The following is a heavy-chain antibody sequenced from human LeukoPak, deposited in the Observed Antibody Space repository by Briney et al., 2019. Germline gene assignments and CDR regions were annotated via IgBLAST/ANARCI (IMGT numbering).Heavy chain of an antibody. V-gene: IGHV4-59*08. CDR3: ARGGIGVIAAADYYFDY. Sequence: SETLSLTCTVSGGSISSYYWSWIRQPPGKGLEWIGYIYYSGSTNYNPSLKSRVTISVDTSKNQFSLKLSSVTAADTAVYYCARGGIGVIAAADYYFDYWGQGTLVTVSS. CDR1: GGSISSYY. CDR2: IYYSGST. J-gene: IGHJ4*02. D-gene: IGHD6-13*01.